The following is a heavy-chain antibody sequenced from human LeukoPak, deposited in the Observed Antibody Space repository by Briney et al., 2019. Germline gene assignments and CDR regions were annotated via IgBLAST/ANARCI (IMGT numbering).Heavy chain of an antibody. CDR2: ISYDGSNK. Sequence: GGSLRLSCAASGFTFSSYAMHWVRQAPGKGLEWVAVISYDGSNKYHADSVKGRFTISRDNSKNTLYLQMNSLRAEDTAVYYCARELLGMDVWGKGTTVTVSS. CDR1: GFTFSSYA. V-gene: IGHV3-30*04. CDR3: ARELLGMDV. J-gene: IGHJ6*04. D-gene: IGHD2-15*01.